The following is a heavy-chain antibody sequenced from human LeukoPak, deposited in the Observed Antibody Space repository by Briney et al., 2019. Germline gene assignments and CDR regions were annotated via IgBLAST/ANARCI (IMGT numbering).Heavy chain of an antibody. CDR1: GYTFTSYG. J-gene: IGHJ4*02. D-gene: IGHD5-12*01. CDR3: ARVLYSGYDYYFDY. Sequence: ASVKVSCKASGYTFTSYGISWVRQAPGQGLEWMGGISAYSGNTNYAQKLQGRVTMTTDTSTSTAYMELRSLRSGDTAVYYCARVLYSGYDYYFDYWGQGTQVTVSS. V-gene: IGHV1-18*01. CDR2: ISAYSGNT.